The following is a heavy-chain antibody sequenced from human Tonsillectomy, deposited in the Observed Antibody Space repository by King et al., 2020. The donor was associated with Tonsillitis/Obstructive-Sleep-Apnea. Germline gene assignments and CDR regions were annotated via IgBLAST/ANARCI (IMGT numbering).Heavy chain of an antibody. CDR3: AKALIVGTTPGYFDY. CDR2: ISSSSRYI. CDR1: GFTFSSYS. Sequence: VQLVESGGGLVKPGGSLRLSCAASGFTFSSYSMNWVRQAPGKGLEWVSFISSSSRYIYYADAVKGRFTISRDNAKNSLYLEMNSLRADDTAVYYCAKALIVGTTPGYFDYWGQGPLVTVSS. V-gene: IGHV3-21*01. D-gene: IGHD1-26*01. J-gene: IGHJ4*02.